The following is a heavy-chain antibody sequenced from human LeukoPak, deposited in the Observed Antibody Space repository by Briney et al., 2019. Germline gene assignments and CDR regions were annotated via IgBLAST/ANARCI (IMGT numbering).Heavy chain of an antibody. CDR1: GFPFSSGSY. D-gene: IGHD3-10*01. Sequence: PGTRSLPCAASGFPFSSGSYHGFGRPPPRKWIGLTGSITHDGSTSYTPSIKRRVTISRDTSKNQFSLKLSSVTAAYTGAYYCARLHVFIWFGVSASTYFDYCGQGTLGTVS. CDR2: ITHDGST. CDR3: ARLHVFIWFGVSASTYFDY. J-gene: IGHJ4*02. V-gene: IGHV4-38-2*01.